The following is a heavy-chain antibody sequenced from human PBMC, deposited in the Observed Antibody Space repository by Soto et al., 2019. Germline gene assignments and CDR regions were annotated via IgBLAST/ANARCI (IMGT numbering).Heavy chain of an antibody. CDR3: ARSPSGPRRVYSSSWYGTDAQYYFDY. D-gene: IGHD6-13*01. CDR2: ISYDGSNK. J-gene: IGHJ4*02. CDR1: GFTFSSYA. V-gene: IGHV3-30-3*01. Sequence: GGSLRLSCAASGFTFSSYAMHWVRQAPGKGLEWVAVISYDGSNKYYADSVKGRFTISRDNSKNTLYLQMNSLRAEDTAVYYCARSPSGPRRVYSSSWYGTDAQYYFDYWGQGTLVTVSS.